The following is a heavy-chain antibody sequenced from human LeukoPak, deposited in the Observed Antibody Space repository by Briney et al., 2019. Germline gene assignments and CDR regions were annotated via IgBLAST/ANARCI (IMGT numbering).Heavy chain of an antibody. Sequence: PGGSLRLSCAASGFTFSSYGMHWVRQAPGKGLEWVAVIWYDGSNKYYADSVKGRFTISRDNSKNTLYLQMNSLRAEDTAVYYCAKADIVVVPAVMDVWGQGTTVTVSS. J-gene: IGHJ6*02. CDR2: IWYDGSNK. CDR1: GFTFSSYG. D-gene: IGHD2-2*01. CDR3: AKADIVVVPAVMDV. V-gene: IGHV3-33*06.